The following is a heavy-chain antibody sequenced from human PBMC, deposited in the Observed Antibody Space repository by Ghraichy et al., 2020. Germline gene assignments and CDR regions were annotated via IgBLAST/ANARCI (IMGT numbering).Heavy chain of an antibody. V-gene: IGHV3-49*03. J-gene: IGHJ4*02. D-gene: IGHD3-3*01. Sequence: GGSLRLSCTASGFTFGDYAMSWFRQAPGKGLEWVGFIRSKAYGGTTEYAASVKGRFTISRDDSKSIAYLQMNSLKTEDTAVYYCTRGTYYDFWSGYYAGADYWGQGTLVTVSS. CDR2: IRSKAYGGTT. CDR1: GFTFGDYA. CDR3: TRGTYYDFWSGYYAGADY.